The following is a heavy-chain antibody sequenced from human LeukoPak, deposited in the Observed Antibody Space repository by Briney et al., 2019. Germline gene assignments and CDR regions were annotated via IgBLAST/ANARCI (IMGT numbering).Heavy chain of an antibody. D-gene: IGHD2-2*01. J-gene: IGHJ4*02. V-gene: IGHV3-7*01. CDR2: MKYDGSEK. CDR1: GFTFSSYW. CDR3: VRVYCSSTSCSDYFDY. Sequence: AGGSLRLSCAASGFTFSSYWMSWVRQAPGKGLEWVANMKYDGSEKYYVDSVKGRFTISRDNAKNSLYLQMNSLRVEDTAVYYCVRVYCSSTSCSDYFDYWGQGSLVTVSS.